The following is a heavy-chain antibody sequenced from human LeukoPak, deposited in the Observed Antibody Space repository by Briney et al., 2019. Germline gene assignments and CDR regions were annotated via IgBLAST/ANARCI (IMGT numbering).Heavy chain of an antibody. V-gene: IGHV4-34*01. D-gene: IGHD3-9*01. CDR1: GGSFSGYY. Sequence: PSETLSLTCAVYGGSFSGYYWSWIRQPPGKGLEWIGEINHSGGTNYNPSLKSRVTISVDTSKNQFSLKLSSVTAADTAVYYCARDGLRYFDWLLSSYLDYWGQGTLVTVSS. CDR2: INHSGGT. CDR3: ARDGLRYFDWLLSSYLDY. J-gene: IGHJ4*02.